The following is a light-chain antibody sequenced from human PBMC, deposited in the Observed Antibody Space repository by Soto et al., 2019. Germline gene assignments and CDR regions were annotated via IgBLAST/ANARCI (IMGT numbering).Light chain of an antibody. CDR3: QQFSSYPPT. J-gene: IGKJ4*01. CDR1: QSVSSTY. V-gene: IGKV3-20*01. Sequence: IVLTQSPGTLSLSPGERATLSCTASQSVSSTYLIWYQQQPGQAPRLIIYGASSRATGVPDRFSGSWSGTDCTLTISRLEPEDVSVYYCQQFSSYPPTFDGGTKVDIK. CDR2: GAS.